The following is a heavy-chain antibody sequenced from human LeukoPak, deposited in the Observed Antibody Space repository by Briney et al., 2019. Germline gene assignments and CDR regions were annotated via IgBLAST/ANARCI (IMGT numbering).Heavy chain of an antibody. Sequence: GGTLRLSCTASGFTLGSHDMHWVRQTTGEGLEWVAAIASGFQTFYAGSVKGRFTVSREDAKNSLYLQMNSLRAGDTAVYYWVREARGYHYTYFDYWGQGTLVTVSS. CDR3: VREARGYHYTYFDY. V-gene: IGHV3-13*01. CDR2: IASGFQT. J-gene: IGHJ4*02. CDR1: GFTLGSHD. D-gene: IGHD5-18*01.